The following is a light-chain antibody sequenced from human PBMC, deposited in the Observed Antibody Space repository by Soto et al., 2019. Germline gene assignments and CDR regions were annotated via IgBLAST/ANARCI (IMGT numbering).Light chain of an antibody. CDR2: DAS. V-gene: IGKV3-11*01. CDR1: QSVSSY. Sequence: EIVLTQSPATLSLSPGERATLSCRASQSVSSYLAWYQQKPGQAPRLLIYDASNRATGIPARFSGSGSGTDFTLTISSLEPEDFEVYYCQQRSNWPLRTFGGGTKVEIK. J-gene: IGKJ4*01. CDR3: QQRSNWPLRT.